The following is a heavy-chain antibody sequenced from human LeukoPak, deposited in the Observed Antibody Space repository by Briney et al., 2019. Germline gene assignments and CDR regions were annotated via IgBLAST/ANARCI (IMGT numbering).Heavy chain of an antibody. CDR2: IFHSGST. D-gene: IGHD4-23*01. V-gene: IGHV4-38-2*02. Sequence: PSETLSLTCGVSSYSITSGHYWGWFRQPPGEGLEWIASIFHSGSTYYNPSFRSRVTISMDTSKNQFSLKLTSVTAADTAVYYCARDGDYGGDARPEWYFDYWGQGTLVAVSS. CDR3: ARDGDYGGDARPEWYFDY. J-gene: IGHJ4*02. CDR1: SYSITSGHY.